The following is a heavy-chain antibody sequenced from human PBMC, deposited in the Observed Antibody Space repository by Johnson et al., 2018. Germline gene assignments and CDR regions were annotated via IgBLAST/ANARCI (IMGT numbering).Heavy chain of an antibody. CDR1: GYTLTTSY. Sequence: QVQLVESGAEVKKPGASVKISCRASGYTLTTSYIHWVRQARGQGLDWMGIINPSGGGTHYAQKFQGRVAMTRDTSTSTIYMELSSLKTDDTAVYYCARVPCSGDNCFSGYFDLWGRGTLVTVSS. V-gene: IGHV1-46*01. CDR2: INPSGGGT. D-gene: IGHD2-15*01. CDR3: ARVPCSGDNCFSGYFDL. J-gene: IGHJ2*01.